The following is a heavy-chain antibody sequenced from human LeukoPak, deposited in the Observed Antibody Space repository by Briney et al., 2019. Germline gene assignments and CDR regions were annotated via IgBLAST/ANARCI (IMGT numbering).Heavy chain of an antibody. V-gene: IGHV3-53*01. CDR1: GLTVSSSY. CDR2: IYNDGST. J-gene: IGHJ3*02. Sequence: GGSLRLSCAASGLTVSSSYMSWVRQAPGKGLEWVSIIYNDGSTYYADSMKGRFTISRDNSKNTLYLQVNSLRAEDTAMYYFPRNILFAFDIWGQGTMVTVSS. CDR3: PRNILFAFDI.